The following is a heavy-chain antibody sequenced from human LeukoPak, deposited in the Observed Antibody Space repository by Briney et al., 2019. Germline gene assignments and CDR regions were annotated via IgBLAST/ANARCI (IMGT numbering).Heavy chain of an antibody. CDR2: INHSGST. J-gene: IGHJ4*02. Sequence: SETLSLTCAVYGGSFSGYYWSWISQPPGKRLEWFGEINHSGSTNYNPSLKSRVTISVDTSKNQFSLKRSSVTAADTAVYYCAVRRYYYDSSGYYYVFDYWGQGTLLTVSS. D-gene: IGHD3-22*01. CDR1: GGSFSGYY. CDR3: AVRRYYYDSSGYYYVFDY. V-gene: IGHV4-34*01.